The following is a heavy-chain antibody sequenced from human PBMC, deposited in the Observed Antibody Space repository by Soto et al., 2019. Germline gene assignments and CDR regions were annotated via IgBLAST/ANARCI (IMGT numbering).Heavy chain of an antibody. V-gene: IGHV4-31*03. CDR3: AREYTYALNFFDC. Sequence: QVQLQESGPGLVKPSQTLSLTCTVSGGSISSAAYYWSWIRQHPGEGLEWIGYISHRGSTYYTPSLKSRVIISADTSKNQFSVNLTSVTAADTAVYYCAREYTYALNFFDCWGQGALVTVSS. CDR1: GGSISSAAYY. J-gene: IGHJ4*02. D-gene: IGHD5-18*01. CDR2: ISHRGST.